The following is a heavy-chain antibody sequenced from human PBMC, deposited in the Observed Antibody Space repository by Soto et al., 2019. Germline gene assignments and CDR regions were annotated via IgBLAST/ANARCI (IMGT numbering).Heavy chain of an antibody. J-gene: IGHJ4*02. D-gene: IGHD6-19*01. Sequence: SGTLSLTCTVFGDSVNNNYWTWIRQPPNEGLEWIAYIHYSGDTKQNPSLKNRVTISIDTSKNQFSLTLTSVTAADTAMYYCARGRAVSGSYYFDYWGQGMLVTVSS. CDR1: GDSVNNNY. CDR3: ARGRAVSGSYYFDY. V-gene: IGHV4-59*02. CDR2: IHYSGDT.